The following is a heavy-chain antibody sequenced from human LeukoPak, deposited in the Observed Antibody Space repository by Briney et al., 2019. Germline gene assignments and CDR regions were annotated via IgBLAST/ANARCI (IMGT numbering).Heavy chain of an antibody. CDR2: INPNSGGT. J-gene: IGHJ4*02. Sequence: GASVKFSCKASGYTFSGYYMHWVRQAPGQGLEWMGWINPNSGGTKSSQKFQGRVTMTRDTSISTADMELSRLTSDDTAVYFCARGPNYYDSSGHYYLHDWGQGTLVTVSS. CDR1: GYTFSGYY. V-gene: IGHV1-2*02. D-gene: IGHD3-22*01. CDR3: ARGPNYYDSSGHYYLHD.